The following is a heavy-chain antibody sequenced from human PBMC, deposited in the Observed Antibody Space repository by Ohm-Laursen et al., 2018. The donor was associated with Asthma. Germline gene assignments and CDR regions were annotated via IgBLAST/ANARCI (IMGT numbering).Heavy chain of an antibody. CDR1: GFTFSSYD. Sequence: SLRLSCTASGFTFSSYDMHWVRQAPGKGLEWVALIWHDGTNENYGDSVKGRFTISRDNSKNTLYLQMNSLRAEDTAVYYCARDGGAFDIWGQGTMVTVSS. CDR3: ARDGGAFDI. V-gene: IGHV3-33*01. CDR2: IWHDGTNE. J-gene: IGHJ3*02. D-gene: IGHD3-10*01.